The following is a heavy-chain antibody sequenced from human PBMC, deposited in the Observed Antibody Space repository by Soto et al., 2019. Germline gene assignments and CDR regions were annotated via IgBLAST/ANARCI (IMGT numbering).Heavy chain of an antibody. CDR1: GGSISSGGYY. D-gene: IGHD3-3*01. CDR2: IYYSGST. Sequence: SETLSLTCTVSGGSISSGGYYWSWIRQHPGKGLEWIGYIYYSGSTYYNPSLKSRVTISVDTSKNQFSLKLSSVTAADTAVYYCARGTPLRFLEWDIYNWFDPWGQGTLVTVSS. V-gene: IGHV4-31*03. J-gene: IGHJ5*02. CDR3: ARGTPLRFLEWDIYNWFDP.